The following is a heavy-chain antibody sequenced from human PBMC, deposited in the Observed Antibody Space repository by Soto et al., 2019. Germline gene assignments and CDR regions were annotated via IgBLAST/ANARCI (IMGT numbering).Heavy chain of an antibody. CDR3: ARQTPSGSSSWYYFDY. Sequence: EVQLVESGGGLVQPGGSLRLSCAVSGLTISSNYMSWVRQAPGKGLEWVSVIYGGGSTYYADSVKGRFTISRDNSKNTLYLQMNSLRAEDTAVYYCARQTPSGSSSWYYFDYWGQGTLVTVSS. CDR2: IYGGGST. CDR1: GLTISSNY. V-gene: IGHV3-66*04. D-gene: IGHD6-13*01. J-gene: IGHJ4*02.